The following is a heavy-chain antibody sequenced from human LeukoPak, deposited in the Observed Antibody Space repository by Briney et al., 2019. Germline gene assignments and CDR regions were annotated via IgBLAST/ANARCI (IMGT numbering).Heavy chain of an antibody. CDR3: ARDRNTDFWSGYYTNYCDY. Sequence: PGGSLRLSCAASGFTFSDHYMDWVRQAPGKGLEWVGRSRNKANSYTTEYAASVKGRFTISRDDSKNSLYLQMNSLRAEDTAVYYCARDRNTDFWSGYYTNYCDYWGQGTLVTVSS. CDR2: SRNKANSYTT. D-gene: IGHD3-3*01. V-gene: IGHV3-72*01. CDR1: GFTFSDHY. J-gene: IGHJ4*02.